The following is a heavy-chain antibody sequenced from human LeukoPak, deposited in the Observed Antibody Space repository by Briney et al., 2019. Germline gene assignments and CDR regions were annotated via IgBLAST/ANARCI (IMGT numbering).Heavy chain of an antibody. CDR1: GFTFSSYS. CDR3: ARNHSSGPPRFDY. J-gene: IGHJ4*02. CDR2: ISSSSSYI. V-gene: IGHV3-21*01. D-gene: IGHD6-19*01. Sequence: PGGSLRLSCAASGFTFSSYSMNWVRQAPGKGLEWVSSISSSSSYIYYADSVKGRFTISRDNAKNSLYLQMNSLRADDTAVYYCARNHSSGPPRFDYWGQGTLVTVSS.